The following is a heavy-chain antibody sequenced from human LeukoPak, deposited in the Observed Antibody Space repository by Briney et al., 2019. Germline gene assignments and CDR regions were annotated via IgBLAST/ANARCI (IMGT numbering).Heavy chain of an antibody. CDR1: GGSISSYY. J-gene: IGHJ3*02. Sequence: SETLSLTCPVSGGSISSYYWSWIRQPPGKGLEWIGYIYYSGSTNYNPSLKSRVTISVDTSKNQFSLKLSSVTAADTAVDYCARDRGFESYAFDIWGQGTMVTVSS. D-gene: IGHD3-10*01. CDR2: IYYSGST. CDR3: ARDRGFESYAFDI. V-gene: IGHV4-59*01.